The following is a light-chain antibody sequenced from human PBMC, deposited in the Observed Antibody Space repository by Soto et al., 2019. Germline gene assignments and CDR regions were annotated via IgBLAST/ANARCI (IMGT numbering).Light chain of an antibody. CDR3: QQYGSSPRT. J-gene: IGKJ1*01. CDR2: GAS. V-gene: IGKV3-20*01. CDR1: QSVSSNY. Sequence: EIVLTQSPGTLSLTPGERATHSRRASQSVSSNYLSWYQQKPGQAPRLLIYGASSRLPGIPDRFSGSGSGTDFTLTINRLEPEDFAVYYCQQYGSSPRTFGQGTKVDIK.